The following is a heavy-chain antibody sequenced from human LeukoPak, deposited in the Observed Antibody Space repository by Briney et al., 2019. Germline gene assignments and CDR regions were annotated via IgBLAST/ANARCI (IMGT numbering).Heavy chain of an antibody. J-gene: IGHJ5*02. CDR2: ISAYSGNT. CDR3: ARTRYCSSTSCLSTPNWFDP. D-gene: IGHD2-2*01. V-gene: IGHV1-18*01. CDR1: GYTFTSYG. Sequence: ASVKVSCKASGYTFTSYGISWVRQAPGQGLEWMGWISAYSGNTNYAQKLQGRVTMTTDTSTSTAYMELRSLRSDDTAVYYCARTRYCSSTSCLSTPNWFDPWGQGTLVTVSS.